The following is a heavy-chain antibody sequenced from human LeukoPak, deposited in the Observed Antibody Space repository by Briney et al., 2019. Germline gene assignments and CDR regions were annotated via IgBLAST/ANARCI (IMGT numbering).Heavy chain of an antibody. Sequence: PGGSLRLSCAASGFTFSDYSINWVRQAPGKGLEWVSSISTVSTYTNYADSVRGRCSISRDNAKGLLYLQMSNLRDEDTGVYYCARDASGYLHYYYMDVWGKGTTVTVSS. CDR1: GFTFSDYS. J-gene: IGHJ6*03. D-gene: IGHD5-12*01. CDR3: ARDASGYLHYYYMDV. V-gene: IGHV3-21*01. CDR2: ISTVSTYT.